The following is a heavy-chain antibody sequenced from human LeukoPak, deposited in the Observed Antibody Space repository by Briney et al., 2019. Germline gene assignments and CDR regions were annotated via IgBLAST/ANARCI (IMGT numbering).Heavy chain of an antibody. CDR1: GFTLSSYW. CDR2: IKSDGDST. CDR3: AGDQGDSYFDY. Sequence: GGSLRLSCVASGFTLSSYWMHWVRQAPGKGLVWVSRIKSDGDSTNYADSVKGRFTISRDNAKNTLYLQMNSLRAEDTAVYYCAGDQGDSYFDYWGQGTMVTVSS. J-gene: IGHJ4*02. D-gene: IGHD3-3*01. V-gene: IGHV3-74*01.